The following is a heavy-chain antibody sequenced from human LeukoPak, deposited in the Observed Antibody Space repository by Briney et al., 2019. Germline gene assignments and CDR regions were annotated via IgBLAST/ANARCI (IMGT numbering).Heavy chain of an antibody. CDR2: INPNSGGT. Sequence: ASVKVSCKASGYTFTGYYMHWVRQAPGQGLEWMGWINPNSGGTNYAQKFQGWVTMTRDTSISTGYMELSRLRSDDTAVYYCARDAVRSYDFWSGPNQIDYWGQGTLVTVSS. V-gene: IGHV1-2*04. CDR3: ARDAVRSYDFWSGPNQIDY. D-gene: IGHD3-3*01. CDR1: GYTFTGYY. J-gene: IGHJ4*02.